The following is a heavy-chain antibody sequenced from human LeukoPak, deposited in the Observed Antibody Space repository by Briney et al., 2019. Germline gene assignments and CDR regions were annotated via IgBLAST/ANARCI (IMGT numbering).Heavy chain of an antibody. CDR2: ISSSSSYI. V-gene: IGHV3-21*01. D-gene: IGHD6-6*01. CDR1: GLTFSSYS. CDR3: ARATGKYSSSSMLASLDYFDY. J-gene: IGHJ4*02. Sequence: AGGSLRLSCAASGLTFSSYSMNWVRQAPGKGLEWVSSISSSSSYIYYADSVKGRFTISRDNAKNSLYLQMNSLRAEDTAVYYCARATGKYSSSSMLASLDYFDYWGQGTLVTVSS.